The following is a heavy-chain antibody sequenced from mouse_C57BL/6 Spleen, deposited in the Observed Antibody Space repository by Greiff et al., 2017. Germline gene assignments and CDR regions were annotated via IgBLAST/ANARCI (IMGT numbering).Heavy chain of an antibody. CDR3: ARERRNYWYFDV. V-gene: IGHV3-1*01. CDR1: GYSITSGYD. Sequence: EVMLVESGPGMVKPSQSLSLTCTVTGYSITSGYDWHWIRHFPGNKLEWMGYISYSGSTNYNPSLKSRISITHDTSKNHFFLKLNSVTTEDTATYYCARERRNYWYFDVWGTGTTVTVSS. J-gene: IGHJ1*03. CDR2: ISYSGST.